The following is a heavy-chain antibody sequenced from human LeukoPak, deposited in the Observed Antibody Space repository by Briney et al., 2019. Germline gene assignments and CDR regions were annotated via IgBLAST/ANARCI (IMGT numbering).Heavy chain of an antibody. D-gene: IGHD2-15*01. CDR3: ARADCTGGSWDSYLFYKYG. V-gene: IGHV3-21*01. J-gene: IGHJ6*03. CDR2: ITSDRRYI. CDR1: GFTFSSYA. Sequence: GGSLRLSCAASGFTFSSYAMSWVRQAPGKGLEWVSSITSDRRYIYYADSVKGRFTISRHNAKNSLYLQMNSLIAEDTALYFSARADCTGGSWDSYLFYKYGWGKGTTVSAS.